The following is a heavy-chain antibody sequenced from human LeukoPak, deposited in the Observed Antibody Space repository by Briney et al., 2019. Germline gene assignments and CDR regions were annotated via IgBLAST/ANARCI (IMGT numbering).Heavy chain of an antibody. CDR1: GFTFSSYG. CDR3: AKAFRGGVGMDV. J-gene: IGHJ6*02. CDR2: ISYDGSNK. D-gene: IGHD3-16*01. V-gene: IGHV3-30*18. Sequence: PGGSLRLSCAASGFTFSSYGMHWVRQAPGKGLEWVAVISYDGSNKYYADSVKGRFTIPRDNSKNTLYLQMNSLRAEDTAVYYCAKAFRGGVGMDVWGQGTTVTVSS.